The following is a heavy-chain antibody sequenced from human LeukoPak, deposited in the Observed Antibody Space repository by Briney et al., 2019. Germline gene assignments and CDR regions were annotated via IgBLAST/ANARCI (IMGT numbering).Heavy chain of an antibody. CDR1: GFTLSKYS. D-gene: IGHD5-24*01. CDR3: ATYGRDGYKGFY. J-gene: IGHJ4*02. V-gene: IGHV3-48*04. CDR2: IDGSSGTI. Sequence: GGSLRLSCAAYGFTLSKYSMSWVCQAPGKGLEWVSYIDGSSGTIYYADSVKGRFTTSRDNAKNSVYLHMNSLRAEDTAVYYCATYGRDGYKGFYCGQGTLVTVSS.